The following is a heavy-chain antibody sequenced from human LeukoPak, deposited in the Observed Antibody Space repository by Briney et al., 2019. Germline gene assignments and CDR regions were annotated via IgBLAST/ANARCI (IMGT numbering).Heavy chain of an antibody. J-gene: IGHJ4*02. CDR1: GYSISSGYY. CDR3: ARTVNYDSSSKSFDY. Sequence: SETLSLTCTVSGYSISSGYYWGWIRQPPGKGLEWIGSIYHSGSTYYNPSLKSRVTISVDTSKNQFSLKLSSVTAADPAVYYCARTVNYDSSSKSFDYWGQGTLVTVSS. V-gene: IGHV4-38-2*02. CDR2: IYHSGST. D-gene: IGHD3-22*01.